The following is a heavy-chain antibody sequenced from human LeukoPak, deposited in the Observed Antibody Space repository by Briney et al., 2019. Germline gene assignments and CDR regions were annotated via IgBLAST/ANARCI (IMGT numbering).Heavy chain of an antibody. D-gene: IGHD3-22*01. CDR3: ARGITMIDGIFQH. J-gene: IGHJ1*01. CDR1: GYTFTSYY. Sequence: ASVKVSCKASGYTFTSYYMHWVRQAPGQGLEWMGWINPNSGGTNYAQKFQGRVTMTRDTSISTAYMELSRLRSDDTAVYYCARGITMIDGIFQHWGQGTLVTVSS. CDR2: INPNSGGT. V-gene: IGHV1-2*02.